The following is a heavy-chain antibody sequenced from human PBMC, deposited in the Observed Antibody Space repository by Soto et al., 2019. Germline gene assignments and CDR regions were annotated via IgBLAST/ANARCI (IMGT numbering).Heavy chain of an antibody. J-gene: IGHJ4*02. Sequence: SSETLSLTCAVYGGSFSGYYWSWIRQPPGKGLEWIGEINHSGSTNYNPSLKSRVTISVDTSKNQFSLKLSSVTAADTAVYYCARGYYIWGSYRYRNYYFDYWGQGTLVTVSS. CDR2: INHSGST. CDR1: GGSFSGYY. D-gene: IGHD3-16*02. CDR3: ARGYYIWGSYRYRNYYFDY. V-gene: IGHV4-34*01.